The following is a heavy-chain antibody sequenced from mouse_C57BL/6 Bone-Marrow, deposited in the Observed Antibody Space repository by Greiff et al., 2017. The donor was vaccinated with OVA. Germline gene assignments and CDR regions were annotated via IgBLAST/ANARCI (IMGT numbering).Heavy chain of an antibody. V-gene: IGHV1-66*01. CDR3: ASPDITTVGSPHFDY. D-gene: IGHD1-1*01. CDR2: IYPGSGNT. Sequence: QVQLQQSGPELVKPGASVKISCKASGYSFTSYYIHWVKQRPGQGLEWIGWIYPGSGNTKYNEKFKGKATLTADTSSSTAYMQLSSLTSEDSAVYYCASPDITTVGSPHFDYWGQGTTLTVSS. J-gene: IGHJ2*01. CDR1: GYSFTSYY.